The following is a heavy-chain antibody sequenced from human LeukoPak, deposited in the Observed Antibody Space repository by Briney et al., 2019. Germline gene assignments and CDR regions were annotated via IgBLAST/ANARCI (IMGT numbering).Heavy chain of an antibody. CDR2: IIPIFGTA. V-gene: IGHV1-69*13. J-gene: IGHJ4*02. CDR3: ASAPKYSSSSPFDY. CDR1: AYTFTSYA. D-gene: IGHD6-6*01. Sequence: SVKVSCKASAYTFTSYAISWMRQAPGQGLEWMGGIIPIFGTANYAQKFQGRVTITADESTSTAYMELSSLRSEDTAVYYCASAPKYSSSSPFDYWGQGTLVTVPS.